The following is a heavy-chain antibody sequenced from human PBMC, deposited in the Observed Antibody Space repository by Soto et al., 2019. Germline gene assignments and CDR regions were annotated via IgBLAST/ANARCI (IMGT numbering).Heavy chain of an antibody. Sequence: SETLSLTCAVYGGSFSGYYWSWIRQPPGKGLEWIGEINHSGSTNYNPSLKSRVTISVDTSKNQFSLKLSSVTAADTAVYYCARDPIVVVPAAISLWQKYYYDYGMDVWGQGTTVTVSS. J-gene: IGHJ6*02. D-gene: IGHD2-2*02. CDR2: INHSGST. CDR1: GGSFSGYY. CDR3: ARDPIVVVPAAISLWQKYYYDYGMDV. V-gene: IGHV4-34*01.